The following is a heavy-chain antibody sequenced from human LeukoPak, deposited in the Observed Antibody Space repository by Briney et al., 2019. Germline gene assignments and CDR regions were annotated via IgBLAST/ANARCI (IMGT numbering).Heavy chain of an antibody. CDR2: IIIGVSTI. CDR1: GFTFSDYY. CDR3: AREGAYYDSSGYYYSNAFDV. J-gene: IGHJ3*01. Sequence: SRGCLRLSCAASGFTFSDYYMSWIRQAPGRGLGWVSYIIIGVSTIYYADSVKGRFTISTDNAKNSLYLQMNSLRAEDTAVYYCAREGAYYDSSGYYYSNAFDVWGQGTMVTVSS. D-gene: IGHD3-22*01. V-gene: IGHV3-11*04.